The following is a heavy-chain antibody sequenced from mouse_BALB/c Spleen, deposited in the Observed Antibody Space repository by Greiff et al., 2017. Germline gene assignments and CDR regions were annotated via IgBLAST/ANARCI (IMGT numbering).Heavy chain of an antibody. J-gene: IGHJ2*01. CDR1: GFNITDYY. CDR3: SAWGGFDY. CDR2: IDPENGDT. V-gene: IGHV14-4*02. Sequence: VQLKESGAELVRSGASVKLSCTASGFNITDYYMHWVKQRPEQGLEWIGWIDPENGDTEYAPKFQGKATMTADTSSNTAYLQLSSLTSEDTAVYYCSAWGGFDYWGEGTTLTVSS.